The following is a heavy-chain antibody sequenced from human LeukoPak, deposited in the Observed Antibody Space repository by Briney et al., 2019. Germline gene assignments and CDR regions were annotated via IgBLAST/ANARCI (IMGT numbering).Heavy chain of an antibody. J-gene: IGHJ3*02. V-gene: IGHV4-59*01. D-gene: IGHD3-16*01. CDR2: IYYSGTT. CDR3: ARLHHGGPGEAFDI. CDR1: GGSITGYY. Sequence: KPSETLSLTCTVSGGSITGYYWNWVRQPPGKGLEWIGYIYYSGTTNYNPSLTSRLTISVDTSRNQFSLRLTSLTAADTAVYHCARLHHGGPGEAFDIWGQGTMVTVS.